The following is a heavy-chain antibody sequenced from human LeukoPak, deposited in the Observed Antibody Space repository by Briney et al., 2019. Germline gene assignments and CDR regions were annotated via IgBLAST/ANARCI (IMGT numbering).Heavy chain of an antibody. CDR2: TYYRSKWSN. V-gene: IGHV6-1*01. CDR3: ARLSCGSTSCYAVDY. CDR1: GDSVSSNTAA. J-gene: IGHJ4*02. Sequence: SQSLSLTCAISGDSVSSNTAAWNWIRQSPSRGLEWLGMTYYRSKWSNDYAVSVKSRITLNPDTSKNQFYLQLNSVTPEDTAVYYCARLSCGSTSCYAVDYWGQGTLVTVS. D-gene: IGHD2-2*01.